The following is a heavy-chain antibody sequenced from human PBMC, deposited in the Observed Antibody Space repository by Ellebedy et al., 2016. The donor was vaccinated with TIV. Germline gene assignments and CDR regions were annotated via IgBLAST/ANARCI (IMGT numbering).Heavy chain of an antibody. Sequence: GGSLRLXXAASGFTFSSYWMSWVRQAPGKGLEWVANIKQDGSEKYYVDSVKGRFTISRDNAKNSLYLQMNSLRAEDTAVYYCARDNWNVSGGSDYWGQGTLVTVSS. CDR2: IKQDGSEK. J-gene: IGHJ4*02. V-gene: IGHV3-7*01. CDR1: GFTFSSYW. CDR3: ARDNWNVSGGSDY. D-gene: IGHD1-20*01.